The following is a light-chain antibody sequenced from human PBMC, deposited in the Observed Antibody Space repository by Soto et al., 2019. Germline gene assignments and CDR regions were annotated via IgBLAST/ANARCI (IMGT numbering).Light chain of an antibody. V-gene: IGLV2-11*01. CDR2: DVS. Sequence: QSALTQPRSVSGSPGQSVTISCTGTSSDVGDYNYVSWYQQYPGKAPKLVIYDVSKRPSGVPDRFSGSKSGNTASLTISGLQAEDEADYYCCSFAGSYTSWVFGGGTKVTVL. CDR1: SSDVGDYNY. CDR3: CSFAGSYTSWV. J-gene: IGLJ3*02.